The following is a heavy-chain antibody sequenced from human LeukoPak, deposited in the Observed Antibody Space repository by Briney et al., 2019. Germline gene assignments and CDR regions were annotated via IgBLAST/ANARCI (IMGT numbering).Heavy chain of an antibody. D-gene: IGHD3-3*01. J-gene: IGHJ3*02. CDR1: GYTFTGYY. CDR3: ARGRSEWLSDAFDI. Sequence: ASAKVSCKASGYTFTGYYMHWVRQAPGQGLEWMGWINPNSGGTNYAQKFQGRVTMTRDTSISTAYMELSRLRSDDTAVYYCARGRSEWLSDAFDIWGQGTMVTVSS. V-gene: IGHV1-2*02. CDR2: INPNSGGT.